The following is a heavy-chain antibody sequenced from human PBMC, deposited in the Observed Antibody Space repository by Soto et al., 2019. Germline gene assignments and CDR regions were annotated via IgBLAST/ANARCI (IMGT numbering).Heavy chain of an antibody. D-gene: IGHD3-22*01. V-gene: IGHV3-7*01. CDR1: GFTFSSYW. Sequence: EVQLVESGGGLVQPGGSLRLSCAASGFTFSSYWMSWVRQAPGKGLEWVANIKQDGSEKYYVDSVKGRFTISRDNAKNSLYLQMNSLSAEDTAVYYCATFLVYYDSSGYSNWFDPWGQGTLVTVSS. CDR3: ATFLVYYDSSGYSNWFDP. J-gene: IGHJ5*02. CDR2: IKQDGSEK.